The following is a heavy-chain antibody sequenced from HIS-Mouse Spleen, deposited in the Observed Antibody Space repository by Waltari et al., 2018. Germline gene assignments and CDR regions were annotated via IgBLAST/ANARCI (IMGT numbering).Heavy chain of an antibody. CDR2: IYYSGST. Sequence: QLQLQESGPGLVTPSETLSLTCTFAGGSIRSSSYSSGWIRLPPGKGLEWIGSIYYSGSTYYNPSLKSRVTISVDTSKNQFSLKLSSVTAADTAVYYCAREIPYSSSWYDWYFDLWGRGTLVTVSS. J-gene: IGHJ2*01. CDR1: GGSIRSSSYS. V-gene: IGHV4-39*07. CDR3: AREIPYSSSWYDWYFDL. D-gene: IGHD6-13*01.